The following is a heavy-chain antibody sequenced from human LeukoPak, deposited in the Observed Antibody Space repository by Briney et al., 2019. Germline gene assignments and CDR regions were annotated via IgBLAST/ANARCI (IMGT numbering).Heavy chain of an antibody. CDR3: VKRGIMIRKVIIVGFHKEAYYFDC. J-gene: IGHJ4*02. D-gene: IGHD3-10*01. CDR1: GFTFSNFW. Sequence: GGSLRLSCAASGFTFSNFWMHWVRQAPGKGLVWVSRINVDGSSTSNADSVKGRFTISRDNAKNTLYLQMNSLRAEDTAVYYCVKRGIMIRKVIIVGFHKEAYYFDCWGQGTLVTVSS. CDR2: INVDGSST. V-gene: IGHV3-74*01.